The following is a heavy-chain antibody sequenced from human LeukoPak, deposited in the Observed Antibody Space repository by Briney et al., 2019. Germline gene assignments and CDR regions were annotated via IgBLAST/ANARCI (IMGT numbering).Heavy chain of an antibody. CDR2: INPSGGST. CDR1: GYTFTSYY. V-gene: IGHV1-46*03. J-gene: IGHJ4*02. D-gene: IGHD6-13*01. CDR3: ARSAGKFHKIDY. Sequence: ASVKVSCKASGYTFTSYYMHWVRQAPGQGLEWMGIINPSGGSTSYAQKFQGRVTMTRDTSTSIVYMELSSLRSGDTAVYYCARSAGKFHKIDYWGQGTLVTVSS.